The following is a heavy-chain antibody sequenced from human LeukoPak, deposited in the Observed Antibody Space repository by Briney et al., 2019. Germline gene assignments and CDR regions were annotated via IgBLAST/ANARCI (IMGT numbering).Heavy chain of an antibody. V-gene: IGHV1-18*01. CDR2: ISAYNGDT. Sequence: ASVTVSCKASGYTFSSYGINWVRQAPGQGLEWMGWISAYNGDTKYAQNVQGRVTMTTDTSTSTAYMELRSLRSDDTAVYYCARGPYYYDSSGYYLDHWGQGTLVTVSS. J-gene: IGHJ4*02. CDR3: ARGPYYYDSSGYYLDH. CDR1: GYTFSSYG. D-gene: IGHD3-22*01.